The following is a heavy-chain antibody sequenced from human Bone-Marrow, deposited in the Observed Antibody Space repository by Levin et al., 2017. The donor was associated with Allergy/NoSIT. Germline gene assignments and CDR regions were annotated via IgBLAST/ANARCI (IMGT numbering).Heavy chain of an antibody. CDR3: ARSYYCGADCYTTPDY. CDR1: GYIFTRYW. CDR2: IYPGDSDT. V-gene: IGHV5-51*01. J-gene: IGHJ4*02. Sequence: RVSCQGSGYIFTRYWIGWVRQMPGKGLEWMGIIYPGDSDTKYSPSFQGQVTISADKSINTAYVHWNSLKASDNAIYYCARSYYCGADCYTTPDYWGQGTLVTVSS. D-gene: IGHD2-21*02.